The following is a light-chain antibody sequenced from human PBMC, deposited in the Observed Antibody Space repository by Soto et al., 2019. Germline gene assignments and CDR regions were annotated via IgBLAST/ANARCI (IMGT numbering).Light chain of an antibody. CDR2: GVS. CDR1: QSVSSSY. J-gene: IGKJ4*01. V-gene: IGKV3-20*01. Sequence: EIVLTQSPGTLSLSPGERATLSCRASQSVSSSYLAWYQKKPGQAPRLLMYGVSTRATGIPDRFSGSGSGTDFTLTISRLEPEDYALYYCQQFGNSPLLTFGGGTKVQIK. CDR3: QQFGNSPLLT.